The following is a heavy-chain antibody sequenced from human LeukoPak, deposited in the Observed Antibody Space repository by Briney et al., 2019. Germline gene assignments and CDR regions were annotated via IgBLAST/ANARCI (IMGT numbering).Heavy chain of an antibody. CDR1: GFTFSNAW. Sequence: GGSLRLSCAASGFTFSNAWMSWVRQAPGRGLEWVGRIKRKTDGGTTDYAAPVKGRFTISRDDSKNTLYLQMNSLKTEDTAVYYCTTAYPTYSSGWYRGDYWGQGTLVTVSS. J-gene: IGHJ4*02. D-gene: IGHD6-19*01. CDR3: TTAYPTYSSGWYRGDY. CDR2: IKRKTDGGTT. V-gene: IGHV3-15*01.